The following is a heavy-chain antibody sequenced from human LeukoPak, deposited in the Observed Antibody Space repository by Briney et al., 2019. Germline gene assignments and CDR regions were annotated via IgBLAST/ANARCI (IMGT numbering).Heavy chain of an antibody. CDR1: GYTFTGYY. D-gene: IGHD3-22*01. V-gene: IGHV1-2*06. J-gene: IGHJ4*02. CDR2: INPNSGGT. Sequence: ASVKVSCKASGYTFTGYYMHWVRQAPGQGLEWMGRINPNSGGTNYAQKFQGRVTMTRDTSISTAYMELSRLRSDDTAVYYCARGTYYYDSSGYRFFDYWGQGILVTVSS. CDR3: ARGTYYYDSSGYRFFDY.